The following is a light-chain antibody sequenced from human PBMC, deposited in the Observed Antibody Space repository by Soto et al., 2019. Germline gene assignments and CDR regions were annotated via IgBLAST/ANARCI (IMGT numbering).Light chain of an antibody. J-gene: IGLJ1*01. V-gene: IGLV2-14*01. CDR3: NSYTSSSTRV. CDR1: SSDVGGYNF. Sequence: QSALTQPASVYGSPGQSITISCTGTSSDVGGYNFVSWYQQHPGKAPKLMIYDVSNRPSGVSNRFSGSKSGNTASLTISGLQAEDEADYYCNSYTSSSTRVFGTGTKLTVL. CDR2: DVS.